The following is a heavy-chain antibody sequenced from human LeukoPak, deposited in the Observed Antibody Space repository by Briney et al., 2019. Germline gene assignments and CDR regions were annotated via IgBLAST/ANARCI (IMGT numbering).Heavy chain of an antibody. Sequence: SETLPLTCTVSGGSISSYYWSWIRQPPGKGLEWIGYIYYSGSTNYNPSLKSRVTISVDTSKNQFSLKLSSVTAADTAVYYCARDKWGGFDYWGQGTLVTVSS. J-gene: IGHJ4*02. D-gene: IGHD7-27*01. V-gene: IGHV4-59*01. CDR1: GGSISSYY. CDR3: ARDKWGGFDY. CDR2: IYYSGST.